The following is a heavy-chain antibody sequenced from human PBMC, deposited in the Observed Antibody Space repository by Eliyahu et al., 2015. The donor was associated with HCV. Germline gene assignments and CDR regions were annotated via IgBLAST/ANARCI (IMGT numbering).Heavy chain of an antibody. CDR1: GYTFSNYG. D-gene: IGHD6-13*01. V-gene: IGHV1-18*04. Sequence: QVQLVQSGAEVKKPGASVKVSCKASGYTFSNYGISWVRQAPGQGLEWMGWVSAYNGNTNYAQKLQGRVTMTTDTSTSTAYMELRSLRSDDTAVYYCARASMYTSSWFRVRGGSFDNWGQGTPVTVSS. J-gene: IGHJ4*02. CDR2: VSAYNGNT. CDR3: ARASMYTSSWFRVRGGSFDN.